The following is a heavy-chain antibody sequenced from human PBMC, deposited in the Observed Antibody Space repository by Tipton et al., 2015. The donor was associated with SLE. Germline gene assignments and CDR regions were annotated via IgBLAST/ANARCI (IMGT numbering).Heavy chain of an antibody. Sequence: TLSLTCAVYGGSFSGYYWSWIRQPPGKGLEWIGEINHGGSTNYNPSLKSRVTISVDTSKNQFSLKLSSVTAADTAVYYCARGLPATSWFDPWGQGTLVTVSS. V-gene: IGHV4-34*01. CDR3: ARGLPATSWFDP. CDR1: GGSFSGYY. J-gene: IGHJ5*02. D-gene: IGHD1-26*01. CDR2: INHGGST.